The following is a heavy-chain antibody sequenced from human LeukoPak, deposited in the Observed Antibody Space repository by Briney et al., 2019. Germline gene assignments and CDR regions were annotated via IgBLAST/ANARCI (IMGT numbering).Heavy chain of an antibody. CDR2: IIPIFGTA. D-gene: IGHD2-15*01. J-gene: IGHJ3*02. CDR1: GGTFSSYA. V-gene: IGHV1-69*13. CDR3: ARASDLGYCSGGSCTGYAFDI. Sequence: SVNVSCKSSGGTFSSYAISWVRQAPAQGLEWMGGIIPIFGTANYAQKFQGRVTITADESTSTAYMELSSLRSEDTAVYYCARASDLGYCSGGSCTGYAFDIWGQGTMVTVSS.